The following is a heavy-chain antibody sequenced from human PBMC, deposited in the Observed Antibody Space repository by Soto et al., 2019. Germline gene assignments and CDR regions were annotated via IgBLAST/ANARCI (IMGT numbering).Heavy chain of an antibody. CDR3: AREGYCSGGSCYNWFDP. J-gene: IGHJ5*02. V-gene: IGHV1-69*08. Sequence: QVQLVQSGAEVKKPGSSVKVSCKASGGTFSSYTISWVRQAPGQGLEWMGRIIPSLGIANYAQKFQGRVTITADKSTSTAYMELSSLRSEDTAVYYCAREGYCSGGSCYNWFDPWGQGTLVTVSS. D-gene: IGHD2-15*01. CDR2: IIPSLGIA. CDR1: GGTFSSYT.